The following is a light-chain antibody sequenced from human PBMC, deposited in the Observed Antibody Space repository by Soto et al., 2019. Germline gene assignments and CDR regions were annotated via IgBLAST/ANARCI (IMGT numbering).Light chain of an antibody. CDR2: DTR. V-gene: IGLV7-46*01. J-gene: IGLJ2*01. CDR1: TGPVTNGHY. Sequence: QAVVTQEPSLTVSPGGTVTLTCGSSTGPVTNGHYPYWSQQKPGQAPRTLIYDTRNTHSWTPARFSGSLLGGKAALTLSGAQPEDEAEYSCLLSYSGVRLFGGGTKLTVL. CDR3: LLSYSGVRL.